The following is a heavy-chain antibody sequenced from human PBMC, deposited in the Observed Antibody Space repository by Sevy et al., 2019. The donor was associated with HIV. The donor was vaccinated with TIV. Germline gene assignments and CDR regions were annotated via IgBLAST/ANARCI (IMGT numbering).Heavy chain of an antibody. CDR3: ARAEARYNWNYVRFDT. Sequence: SETLSLTCTVSGDSINNYYWSWIRQPPGKGLEWIGHILYSYNRGSTNYNPSLKSRVTISVDTSKNQFSLSLTSVTAADTAVYYCARAEARYNWNYVRFDTWGQRALVTVSS. V-gene: IGHV4-59*13. J-gene: IGHJ5*02. CDR1: GDSINNYY. D-gene: IGHD1-7*01. CDR2: SYNRGST.